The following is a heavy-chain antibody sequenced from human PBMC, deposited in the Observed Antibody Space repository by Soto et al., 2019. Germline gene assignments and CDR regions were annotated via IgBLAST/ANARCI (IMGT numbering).Heavy chain of an antibody. D-gene: IGHD2-2*01. V-gene: IGHV1-2*02. J-gene: IGHJ3*02. Sequence: GASVKVSCKASGYTFTGYYMHWVRQAPGQGLEWMGWINPNSGGTNYAQKFQGRVTMTRDTSISTAYMELSRLRSDGTAVYYCAREGIVVVPAARDAFDIWGQGTMVTVSS. CDR1: GYTFTGYY. CDR2: INPNSGGT. CDR3: AREGIVVVPAARDAFDI.